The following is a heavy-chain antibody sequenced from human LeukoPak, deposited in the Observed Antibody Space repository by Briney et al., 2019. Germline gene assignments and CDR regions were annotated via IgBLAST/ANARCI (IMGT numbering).Heavy chain of an antibody. V-gene: IGHV3-11*06. D-gene: IGHD6-19*01. Sequence: PGGSLRLSCAASGFTFSDYYMSWIRQAPGKGLEWVSYISSSSSYTNYADSVKGRFTISRDNAKNSLYLRMNSLRAEDTAVYYCAREGYSSGWSPHGWFDPWGQGTLVTVSS. CDR2: ISSSSSYT. CDR3: AREGYSSGWSPHGWFDP. CDR1: GFTFSDYY. J-gene: IGHJ5*02.